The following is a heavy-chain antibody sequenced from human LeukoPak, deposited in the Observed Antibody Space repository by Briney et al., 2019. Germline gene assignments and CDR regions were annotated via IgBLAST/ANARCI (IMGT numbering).Heavy chain of an antibody. D-gene: IGHD4-17*01. V-gene: IGHV4-4*02. CDR2: IYHTGST. CDR1: DDSISSTNW. Sequence: SETLSLTCAVSDDSISSTNWWHWVRPPPGKGLEWIGEIYHTGSTNNNPSLTSRVTMSVDKSKNQFSLKLSSVTAADTAVYYCARGLVTTGRSSFDNWGQGTLVTVSS. CDR3: ARGLVTTGRSSFDN. J-gene: IGHJ4*02.